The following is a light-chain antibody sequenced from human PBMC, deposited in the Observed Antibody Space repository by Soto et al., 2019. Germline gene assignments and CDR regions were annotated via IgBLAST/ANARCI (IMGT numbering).Light chain of an antibody. J-gene: IGKJ5*01. Sequence: IRVALSLSPVSGCLGEIVTITCRVSQSISSYVNGYQHKPGKAPKLLIYAASSLQSGVPSRFSGSGSGTDFTLTISSLLSEDFAVYYCQQYNIWRSITCGQGTRLEIK. CDR2: AAS. CDR1: QSISSY. V-gene: IGKV1-39*01. CDR3: QQYNIWRSIT.